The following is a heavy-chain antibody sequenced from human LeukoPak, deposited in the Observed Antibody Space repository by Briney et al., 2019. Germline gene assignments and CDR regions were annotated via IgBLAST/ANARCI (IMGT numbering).Heavy chain of an antibody. CDR3: AKSPVSSCRGSFCYPFDY. J-gene: IGHJ4*02. Sequence: EGSLRLSCAAFGFTFSTYAMSWVRQIPGKGLEWVSAISGSDDGTYYADSVKGRFTISRDNSRNTLYLQMNTLRAEDTAVYFCAKSPVSSCRGSFCYPFDYWGQGNLVTVSS. CDR2: ISGSDDGT. CDR1: GFTFSTYA. V-gene: IGHV3-23*01. D-gene: IGHD2-15*01.